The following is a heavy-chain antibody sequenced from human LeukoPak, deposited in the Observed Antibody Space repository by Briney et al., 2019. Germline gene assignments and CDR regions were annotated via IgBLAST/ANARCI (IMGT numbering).Heavy chain of an antibody. CDR2: ISSTSSTI. V-gene: IGHV3-48*02. J-gene: IGHJ4*02. CDR1: GFTFSSYG. Sequence: PGGSLRLSCAASGFTFSSYGMNWVRQAPGKGLEWVSYISSTSSTIFYADSVKGRFTISRDNAKNSLYLQMNNPRDEDTAVFYCARGRDSSRWGQGTLVTVSS. D-gene: IGHD6-13*01. CDR3: ARGRDSSR.